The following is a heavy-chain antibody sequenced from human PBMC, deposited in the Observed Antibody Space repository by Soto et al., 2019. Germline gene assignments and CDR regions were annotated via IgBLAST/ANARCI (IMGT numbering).Heavy chain of an antibody. Sequence: ASVKVSCKASGYTFTSYYMNWVRQAPGQGLEWLGIINPSGGYTTYAQRFLGRLTITKDTSKNQVVLTMSNMDPVDTARYYCAHIVVAGLGYYFDYWGQGTLVTVSS. J-gene: IGHJ4*02. CDR3: AHIVVAGLGYYFDY. D-gene: IGHD6-19*01. CDR2: INPSGGYT. V-gene: IGHV1-46*01. CDR1: GYTFTSYY.